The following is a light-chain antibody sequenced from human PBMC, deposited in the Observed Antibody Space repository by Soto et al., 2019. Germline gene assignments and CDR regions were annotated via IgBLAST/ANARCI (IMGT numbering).Light chain of an antibody. J-gene: IGKJ5*01. V-gene: IGKV3-20*01. CDR3: QQYGGSPPIT. CDR1: QSVSSRY. CDR2: GAS. Sequence: EIVLTQSPGTLSLSPGERATLSCRASQSVSSRYLTWYQQKPGQAPRLLIYGASSRDTGIPDRFSGSGSGTDFTLTISSLEPEDFAVYSCQQYGGSPPITFGQGTRLEIK.